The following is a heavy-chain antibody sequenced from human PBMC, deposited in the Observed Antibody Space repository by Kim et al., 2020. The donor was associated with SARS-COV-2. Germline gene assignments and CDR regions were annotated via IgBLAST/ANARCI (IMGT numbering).Heavy chain of an antibody. V-gene: IGHV3-11*01. D-gene: IGHD2-8*02. CDR1: GFSFSDYY. J-gene: IGHJ6*03. CDR2: LRRSGGTT. Sequence: GGSLRLSCAASGFSFSDYYMGWARQAPGKGLEWIAHLRRSGGTTYYAGSVKGRFTISRDNADNSLSLQMHSLRVGDTAAYYCTRGVDCTGGTCSGFYYM. CDR3: TRGVDCTGGTCSGFYYM.